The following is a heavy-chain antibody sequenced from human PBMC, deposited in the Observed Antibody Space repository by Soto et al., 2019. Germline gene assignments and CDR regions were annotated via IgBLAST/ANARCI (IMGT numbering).Heavy chain of an antibody. CDR2: INHSGST. V-gene: IGHV4-34*01. J-gene: IGHJ5*02. D-gene: IGHD6-13*01. CDR3: ASIAAAGTPRNWFDP. Sequence: TSETLSLTCAVYGGSFSGYYWSWIRQPPGKGLEWIGEINHSGSTNYNPSLKSRVTISVDTSKNQFSLKLSSVTAADTAVYYCASIAAAGTPRNWFDPWGQGTLVTVSS. CDR1: GGSFSGYY.